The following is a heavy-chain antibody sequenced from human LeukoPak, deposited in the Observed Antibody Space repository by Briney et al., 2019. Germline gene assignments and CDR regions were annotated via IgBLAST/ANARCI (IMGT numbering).Heavy chain of an antibody. V-gene: IGHV3-48*03. J-gene: IGHJ4*02. CDR1: GFTFSSYE. CDR2: ISSSGSTI. CDR3: ARETNDFWSGYYLDY. Sequence: PGGSLRLSCAASGFTFSSYEMNWVRQAPGKGLEWVSYISSSGSTIYYADSVKGRFTISRDNAKNSLYLQMNSLRAEDTAVCYCARETNDFWSGYYLDYWGQGTLVTVSS. D-gene: IGHD3-3*01.